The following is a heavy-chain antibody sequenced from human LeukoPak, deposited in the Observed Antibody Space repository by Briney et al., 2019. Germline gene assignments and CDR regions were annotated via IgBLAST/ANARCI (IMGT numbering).Heavy chain of an antibody. CDR1: GFIFTDHW. V-gene: IGHV3-7*01. CDR2: IKEDESAK. J-gene: IGHJ4*02. CDR3: ARAVDVADY. D-gene: IGHD3-16*01. Sequence: GGSLRLSCVASGFIFTDHWMRWVRQAPGKGLDWVANIKEDESAKFYADSVRGRFTISRDNAKNSVYLEMNTLRVEDTAVYYCARAVDVADYWGRGTLVTVSS.